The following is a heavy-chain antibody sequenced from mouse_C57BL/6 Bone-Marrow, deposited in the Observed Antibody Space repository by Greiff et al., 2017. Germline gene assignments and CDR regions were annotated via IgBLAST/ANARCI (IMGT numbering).Heavy chain of an antibody. CDR1: GYACSSSW. J-gene: IGHJ1*03. Sequence: QVQLQQSGPELWKPGSSVKICCKASGYACSSSWMNWLKQRPGKGLEWIGRIYPGDGDTNYNGKFKGKATLTADKSSSTAYMQLSSLTSEDSAVYFCARGVTYWYSDVWATGTTVIVSS. CDR2: IYPGDGDT. V-gene: IGHV1-82*01. D-gene: IGHD2-13*01. CDR3: ARGVTYWYSDV.